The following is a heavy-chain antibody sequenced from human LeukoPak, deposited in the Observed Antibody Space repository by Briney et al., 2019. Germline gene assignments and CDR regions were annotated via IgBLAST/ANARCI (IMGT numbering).Heavy chain of an antibody. Sequence: GGSLRLSCAASGFTFSSYEMNWVRQAPGKGLEWVSYISNSGSTIYYTDSVKGRFTISRDNSKNTLYLQMNSLRAEDTAVYYCARGIGDTWFDPWGQGTLVTVSS. CDR3: ARGIGDTWFDP. CDR2: ISNSGSTI. J-gene: IGHJ5*02. D-gene: IGHD2-15*01. CDR1: GFTFSSYE. V-gene: IGHV3-48*03.